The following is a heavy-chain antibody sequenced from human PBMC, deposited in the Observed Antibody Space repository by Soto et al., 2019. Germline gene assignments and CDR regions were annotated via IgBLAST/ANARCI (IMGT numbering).Heavy chain of an antibody. CDR1: GFSFSISP. V-gene: IGHV3-30*14. D-gene: IGHD7-27*01. CDR3: ARDPKTSGGQHWAFNYFDS. CDR2: ISYDGTNK. J-gene: IGHJ4*02. Sequence: QVQLVESGGGVVQPGRSLRLSCAASGFSFSISPMHWVRQAPGKGPEWVALISYDGTNKFYADSVKGRFTISRDNSKSTLYFQVESLRPEDAAVYYCARDPKTSGGQHWAFNYFDSWGQGTLVTVSS.